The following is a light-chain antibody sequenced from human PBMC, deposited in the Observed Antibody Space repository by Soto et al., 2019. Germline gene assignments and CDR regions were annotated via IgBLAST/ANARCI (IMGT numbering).Light chain of an antibody. V-gene: IGLV1-44*01. CDR1: SSNIGSNT. CDR3: SSYTTRTTLYV. Sequence: QSLLTQPPSASATPGQRVTVACSGSSSNIGSNTVNWYQQVPGAAPKLLIYSNNQRPSGVPDRFSGSKSGTSASLAISGLQSEDEADYYCSSYTTRTTLYVFGTGTKLTVL. J-gene: IGLJ1*01. CDR2: SNN.